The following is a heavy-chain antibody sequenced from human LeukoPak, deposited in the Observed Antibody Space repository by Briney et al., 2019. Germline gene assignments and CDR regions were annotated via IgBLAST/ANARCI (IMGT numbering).Heavy chain of an antibody. V-gene: IGHV3-30*04. CDR1: GFTFSSYA. D-gene: IGHD6-19*01. CDR3: ARARIAVAGIVDY. CDR2: ISYDGSNK. Sequence: AGGSLRLSCAASGFTFSSYAMHWIRQAPGKGLEWVAVISYDGSNKYYADSVKGRFTISRDNSKNTLYLQMNSLRAEDTAVYYCARARIAVAGIVDYWGQGTLVTVSS. J-gene: IGHJ4*02.